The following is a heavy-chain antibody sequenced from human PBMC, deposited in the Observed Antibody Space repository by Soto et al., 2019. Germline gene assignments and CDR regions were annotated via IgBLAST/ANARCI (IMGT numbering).Heavy chain of an antibody. V-gene: IGHV4-34*01. Sequence: SETLSLTCAVYGGSFSGYYWSWIRQPPGKGLEWIGEINHSGSTNYNPSLKSRVTISVETSKNPFYPKMSSVTDADPAVYYCARGVLRYFDWLPRLNYYYYGMDVGGQGTTVTVS. CDR3: ARGVLRYFDWLPRLNYYYYGMDV. CDR2: INHSGST. J-gene: IGHJ6*02. D-gene: IGHD3-9*01. CDR1: GGSFSGYY.